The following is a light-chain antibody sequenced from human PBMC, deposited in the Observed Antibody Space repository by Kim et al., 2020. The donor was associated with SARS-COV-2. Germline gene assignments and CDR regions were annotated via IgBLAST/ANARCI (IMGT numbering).Light chain of an antibody. J-gene: IGLJ2*01. Sequence: QSVLTQPPSVSAAPGQKVTISCSGSSSNIGKNYVSWYQQLPGTAPKFLIYDDNKRPSGIPDRFSGSKSGTSATLGITGLQTGDEADYYCGTWDSSLNTVIFGGGNQLTVL. CDR3: GTWDSSLNTVI. CDR2: DDN. V-gene: IGLV1-51*01. CDR1: SSNIGKNY.